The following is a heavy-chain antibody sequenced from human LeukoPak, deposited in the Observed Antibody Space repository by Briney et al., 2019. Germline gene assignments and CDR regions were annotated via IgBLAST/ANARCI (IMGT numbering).Heavy chain of an antibody. J-gene: IGHJ4*02. CDR3: AKTHDY. V-gene: IGHV3-66*02. CDR2: IYSGGST. CDR1: GFTVSSHY. Sequence: GGSLRLSCTASGFTVSSHYMSWVRQAPGKGLEWVSVIYSGGSTYYADSVKGRFTISRDNSKNTLYLQMNSLRTEDTAVYYCAKTHDYWGQGTLVTVSS.